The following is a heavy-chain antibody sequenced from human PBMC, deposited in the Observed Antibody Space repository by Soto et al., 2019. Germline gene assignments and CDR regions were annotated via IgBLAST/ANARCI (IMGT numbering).Heavy chain of an antibody. CDR3: ARENCGGDCYEGSGDF. CDR1: GGPFSSYA. Sequence: SVTVSCAASGGPFSSYAIIWVRQAAGQGLEWMGGIIPIFGTANYAQKFQGRVTITADESTSTAYMELSSLRSEDTAVYYCARENCGGDCYEGSGDFWGQGTLVTVSS. D-gene: IGHD2-21*02. CDR2: IIPIFGTA. J-gene: IGHJ4*02. V-gene: IGHV1-69*01.